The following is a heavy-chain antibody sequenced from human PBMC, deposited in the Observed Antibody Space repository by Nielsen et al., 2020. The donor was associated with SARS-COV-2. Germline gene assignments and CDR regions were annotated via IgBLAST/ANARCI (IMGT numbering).Heavy chain of an antibody. D-gene: IGHD3-9*01. CDR3: ARETGY. V-gene: IGHV3-53*01. Sequence: GESLKISCAASGFTFSSYAMSWVRQAPGKGLEWVSVIYSGGSTYYADSVKGRFTISRDNSKNTLYLQMNSLRAEDTAVYYCARETGYWGQGTLVTVSS. CDR1: GFTFSSYA. CDR2: IYSGGST. J-gene: IGHJ4*02.